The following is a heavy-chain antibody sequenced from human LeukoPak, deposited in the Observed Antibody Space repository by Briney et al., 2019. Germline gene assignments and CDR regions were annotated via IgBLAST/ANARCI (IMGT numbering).Heavy chain of an antibody. Sequence: ASVKVSCKASGYRFTGYYIQWVRQAPGQGLEWMGEINPDTGATNYAQTFQGRAAMSRDTSITTAYMELSRLTSDDAAVYYCATHSSTYCGLDYWGQGTLGTLSS. V-gene: IGHV1-2*02. J-gene: IGHJ4*02. CDR2: INPDTGAT. D-gene: IGHD2/OR15-2a*01. CDR3: ATHSSTYCGLDY. CDR1: GYRFTGYY.